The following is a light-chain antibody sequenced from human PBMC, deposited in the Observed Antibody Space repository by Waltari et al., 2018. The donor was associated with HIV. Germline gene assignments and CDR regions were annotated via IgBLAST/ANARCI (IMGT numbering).Light chain of an antibody. CDR2: GAS. V-gene: IGKV3-20*01. J-gene: IGKJ4*01. CDR1: QTAGSSE. CDR3: QQHYSSPPIT. Sequence: IVFTRSPGTLSLSPGERATLSCRASQTAGSSELAWYPHIPGLAPRHLIYGASSRATGIPDRFSGSGAGTDFTLTISSLEPEDFAVYYCQQHYSSPPITFGGGTKVEIK.